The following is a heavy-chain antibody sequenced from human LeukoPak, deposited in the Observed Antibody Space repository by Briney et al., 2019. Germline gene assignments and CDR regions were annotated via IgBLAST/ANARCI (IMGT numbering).Heavy chain of an antibody. Sequence: GGSLRLSCAASGFTFSSYGMHWVRQAPGKGLEWVAVISYDGSNKYYADSVKGRFTISRDNSKNTLYLQMNSLRAEDTAVYYCAKEGGYYDSSGPSPPDYWGQGTLVTVSS. D-gene: IGHD3-22*01. CDR2: ISYDGSNK. CDR3: AKEGGYYDSSGPSPPDY. V-gene: IGHV3-30*18. CDR1: GFTFSSYG. J-gene: IGHJ4*02.